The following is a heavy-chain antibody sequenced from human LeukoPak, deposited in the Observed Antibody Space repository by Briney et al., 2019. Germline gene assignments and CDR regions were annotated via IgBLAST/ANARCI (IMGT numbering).Heavy chain of an antibody. J-gene: IGHJ2*01. Sequence: SETLSLTCSASGGSISGYYWSWIRQPPGKGLEWIGFIYYNGSTNYNPSLKSRITISVDTSKKQFSLKLNSVTAADTAIFYCARIRRYDYDGFRPGWVYWYFDVWGRGTLVTVSS. CDR3: ARIRRYDYDGFRPGWVYWYFDV. CDR1: GGSISGYY. CDR2: IYYNGST. V-gene: IGHV4-59*01. D-gene: IGHD4-23*01.